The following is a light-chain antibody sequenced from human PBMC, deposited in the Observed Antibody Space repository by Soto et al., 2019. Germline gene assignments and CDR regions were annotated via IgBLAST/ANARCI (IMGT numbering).Light chain of an antibody. J-gene: IGKJ1*01. Sequence: DIQMTQSPSSLSASVGDRVTITCRASQSISSYLNWYQQKPGKAPKLRIYAASSLQSGVPSRFSGSGSGTDFTLTIAGLQPEDSASYFCQQSYSTPQTFGKGTKV. CDR1: QSISSY. V-gene: IGKV1-39*01. CDR3: QQSYSTPQT. CDR2: AAS.